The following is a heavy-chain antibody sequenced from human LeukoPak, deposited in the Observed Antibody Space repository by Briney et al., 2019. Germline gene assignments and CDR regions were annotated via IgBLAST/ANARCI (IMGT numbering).Heavy chain of an antibody. Sequence: SQTLSLTCVISGDSVSSNSVAWNWIRQSPSGGLEWLGRTYYRSKWFHEYAMSVKGRLTINPDTSKNQLSLQLNSVTPEDTAVYYCLRETINYFDYWGQGTLVTVSS. V-gene: IGHV6-1*01. CDR1: GDSVSSNSVA. CDR2: TYYRSKWFH. D-gene: IGHD4/OR15-4a*01. CDR3: LRETINYFDY. J-gene: IGHJ4*02.